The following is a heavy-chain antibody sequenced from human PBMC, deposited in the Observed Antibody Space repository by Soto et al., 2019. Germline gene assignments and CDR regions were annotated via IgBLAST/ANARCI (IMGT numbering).Heavy chain of an antibody. CDR3: ANDLGSLPRRYFDY. J-gene: IGHJ4*02. CDR2: ISSSGGST. CDR1: GFTFSGYD. Sequence: DVQLLESGGALVQPGGSLRLSCAASGFTFSGYDMSWVRQAPGKGLEWVSTISSSGGSTYYADSVKGRFTISRDNSKNTLYLQMNSLRAEDTAVYYCANDLGSLPRRYFDYWGQGTLVTVSS. D-gene: IGHD6-19*01. V-gene: IGHV3-23*01.